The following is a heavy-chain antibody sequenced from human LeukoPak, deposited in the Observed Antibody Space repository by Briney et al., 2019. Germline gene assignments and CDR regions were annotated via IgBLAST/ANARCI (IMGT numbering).Heavy chain of an antibody. CDR3: AKESGALGAPLYDY. V-gene: IGHV3-23*01. Sequence: GGSLRLSCAASGFTFSSYAMSWVCQAPGEGLEWVSGISDNGGGTYYADSVKGRFTISRDNSKNMLYLQMNSLRAEDTAVYYCAKESGALGAPLYDYWGQGVLVTGSS. J-gene: IGHJ4*02. D-gene: IGHD4/OR15-4a*01. CDR1: GFTFSSYA. CDR2: ISDNGGGT.